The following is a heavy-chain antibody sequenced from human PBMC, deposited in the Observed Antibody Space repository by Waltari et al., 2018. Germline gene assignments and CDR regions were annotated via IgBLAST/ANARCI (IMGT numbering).Heavy chain of an antibody. Sequence: EVQLLESGGGLVQPGGSLRLSCAASGFTFSSYAMSWVRQAPGKGLEWVSAISGSGGSTYYSDSVKGRFTISRDNSKNTLYLQMNSLRAEDTAVYYCAKLIIPGGAFDIWGQGTMVTVSS. CDR2: ISGSGGST. D-gene: IGHD3-3*01. J-gene: IGHJ3*02. V-gene: IGHV3-23*01. CDR3: AKLIIPGGAFDI. CDR1: GFTFSSYA.